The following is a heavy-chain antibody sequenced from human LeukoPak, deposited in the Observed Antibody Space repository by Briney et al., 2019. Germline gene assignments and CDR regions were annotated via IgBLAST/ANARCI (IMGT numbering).Heavy chain of an antibody. D-gene: IGHD2-15*01. CDR3: ARHGYCSGGNCYFDY. V-gene: IGHV4-39*01. J-gene: IGHJ4*02. Sequence: SETLSLTCTVSSGSISSSSYYWGWIRQPPGKGLEWIGSIYYSGTTYYNPSLKSRATISVDTSKNQFSLKLSSVTAADTAVYYCARHGYCSGGNCYFDYWGQGTLVTVSS. CDR1: SGSISSSSYY. CDR2: IYYSGTT.